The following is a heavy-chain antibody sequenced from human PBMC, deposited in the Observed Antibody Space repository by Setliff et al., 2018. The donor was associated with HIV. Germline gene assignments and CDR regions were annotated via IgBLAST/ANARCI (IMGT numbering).Heavy chain of an antibody. Sequence: AGGSLRLSCAASGFTFSSYGIHWVRQAPGKGLEWVAFIRYTGSNKYYADSVKGRFTISRDNSKNTLYLQMNSLRAEDTAAYFCAKDFGYSSGWYLVSGTFDIWGQGTKVTVSS. D-gene: IGHD6-19*01. CDR3: AKDFGYSSGWYLVSGTFDI. J-gene: IGHJ3*02. CDR1: GFTFSSYG. V-gene: IGHV3-30*02. CDR2: IRYTGSNK.